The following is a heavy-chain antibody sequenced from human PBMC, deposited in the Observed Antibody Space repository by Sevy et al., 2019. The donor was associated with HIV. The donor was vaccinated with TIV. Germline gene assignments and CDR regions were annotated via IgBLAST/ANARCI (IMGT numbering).Heavy chain of an antibody. CDR2: ISSVSTII. Sequence: GGSLRLSCAASGFSFNSYDMNWVRQAPGKGLEWVSSISSVSTIIYYGGSVRGRFSISSGNAKKSLYLQMDSLLVEGKAVYYCARVVGYVSGDYYKYYYDLDFWGQGTAVTVSS. CDR1: GFSFNSYD. CDR3: ARVVGYVSGDYYKYYYDLDF. V-gene: IGHV3-21*01. J-gene: IGHJ6*02. D-gene: IGHD3-10*01.